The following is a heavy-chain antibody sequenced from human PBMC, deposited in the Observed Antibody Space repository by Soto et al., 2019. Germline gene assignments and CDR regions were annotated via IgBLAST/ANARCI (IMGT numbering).Heavy chain of an antibody. J-gene: IGHJ4*02. D-gene: IGHD3-10*01. V-gene: IGHV4-31*02. Sequence: SETLSLTCTVSGGSISSGGYYWSWIRQHPGKGLEWIGYIYYSGSTYYNPSLKSRVTISVDTSKNQFSLKLSSVTAADTAVYYCAAMVRGVITNVDYWGQGTLVTVSS. CDR2: IYYSGST. CDR3: AAMVRGVITNVDY. CDR1: GGSISSGGYY.